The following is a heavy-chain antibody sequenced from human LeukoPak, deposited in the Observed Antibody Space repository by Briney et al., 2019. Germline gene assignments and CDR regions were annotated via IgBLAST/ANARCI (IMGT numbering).Heavy chain of an antibody. CDR1: GFIHSSYG. CDR2: IWYDGSVK. Sequence: GWSLRLSCAASGFIHSSYGMHWVRQAPAKGLAGVAVIWYDGSVKYYADSVKGRFTVSRDNYKKTLYLQMDSLRAEDTAVYYCAKDARVRDWNYAQYYYYMDVWGKGTTVTVSS. D-gene: IGHD1-7*01. J-gene: IGHJ6*03. V-gene: IGHV3-33*06. CDR3: AKDARVRDWNYAQYYYYMDV.